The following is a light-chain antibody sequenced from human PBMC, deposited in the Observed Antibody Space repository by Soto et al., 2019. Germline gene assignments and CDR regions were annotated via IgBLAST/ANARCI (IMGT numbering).Light chain of an antibody. V-gene: IGKV3-20*01. J-gene: IGKJ1*01. CDR2: GAS. CDR1: QSASSSY. Sequence: IVVTQSPGTRSLSPGERATLSCRASQSASSSYLAWYQQKPGRAPRLLIYGASSRATGIPDRFSGSGSGTDFTLTISRLEPEDFEVYFCQWYGRSPRTFGQGTKVDIK. CDR3: QWYGRSPRT.